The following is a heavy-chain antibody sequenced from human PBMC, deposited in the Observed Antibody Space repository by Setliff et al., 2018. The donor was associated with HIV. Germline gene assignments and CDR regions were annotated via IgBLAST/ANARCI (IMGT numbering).Heavy chain of an antibody. Sequence: SVKVSCKASGGTFSSYDISWVRQAPGQGLEWMGGIIPTFGTSNYAQKFQGRVTITADESMTTAYMELSGLKYEDTAVYYCARDGLLVAGIRFDYWGQGTLVTVSS. CDR3: ARDGLLVAGIRFDY. CDR1: GGTFSSYD. J-gene: IGHJ4*02. D-gene: IGHD6-19*01. CDR2: IIPTFGTS. V-gene: IGHV1-69*13.